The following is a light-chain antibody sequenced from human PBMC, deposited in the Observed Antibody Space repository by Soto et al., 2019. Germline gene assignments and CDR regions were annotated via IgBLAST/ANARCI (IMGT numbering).Light chain of an antibody. CDR2: RNN. Sequence: QSVLTQPPSVSGAPGQRVTISCTGSSSNIGAGYDVHWYQQVPGTAPKLLIYRNNQRPSGVPDRFSGSKSGTSASLAISGLRSEDEADYYCAAWDDSLSGYVFGTGTKVTVL. CDR1: SSNIGAGYD. V-gene: IGLV1-47*01. CDR3: AAWDDSLSGYV. J-gene: IGLJ1*01.